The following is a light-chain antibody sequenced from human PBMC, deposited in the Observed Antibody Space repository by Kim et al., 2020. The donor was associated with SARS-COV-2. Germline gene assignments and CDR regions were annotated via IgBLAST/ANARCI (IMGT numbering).Light chain of an antibody. J-gene: IGLJ2*01. V-gene: IGLV3-19*01. Sequence: VALGQTGSITCQGDSLRSYYATWYQQKPGQAPIVVIYGKNNRPSGIPDRFSGSSSGDTASLTITGTQAGDEADYYCNSRGSNDNVLFGGGTQLTVL. CDR2: GKN. CDR3: NSRGSNDNVL. CDR1: SLRSYY.